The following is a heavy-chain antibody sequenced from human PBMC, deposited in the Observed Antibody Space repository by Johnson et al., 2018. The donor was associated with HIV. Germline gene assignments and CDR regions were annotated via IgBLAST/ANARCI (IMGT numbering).Heavy chain of an antibody. D-gene: IGHD6-19*01. Sequence: VQLVESGGDLVKPGGSLRLSCTVSGFTFSNAWMSWVRQAPGKGLEWVGRIKSKTDGGTTDYADSVKGRFTISRDNSKNTLYLQMNSLKAEDTAGYYCARAGGLMAVAGYDAFDIWGQGTMVTVSS. CDR3: ARAGGLMAVAGYDAFDI. CDR2: IKSKTDGGTT. V-gene: IGHV3-15*01. J-gene: IGHJ3*02. CDR1: GFTFSNAW.